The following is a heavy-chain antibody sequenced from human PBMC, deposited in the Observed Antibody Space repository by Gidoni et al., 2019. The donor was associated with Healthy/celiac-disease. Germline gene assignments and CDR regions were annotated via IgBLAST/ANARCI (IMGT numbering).Heavy chain of an antibody. Sequence: QVQLVQSGAEVKKPGASVKVSCKASGYTFTSYDINWVRQATGQGLEWMGWMNPNSGNTGYAQKFQGRVTMTRNTSISTAYMELSSLRSEDTAVYYCAREREYYDYVWGSYRQKGDFDYWGQGTLVTVSS. CDR1: GYTFTSYD. D-gene: IGHD3-16*02. J-gene: IGHJ4*02. CDR2: MNPNSGNT. V-gene: IGHV1-8*01. CDR3: AREREYYDYVWGSYRQKGDFDY.